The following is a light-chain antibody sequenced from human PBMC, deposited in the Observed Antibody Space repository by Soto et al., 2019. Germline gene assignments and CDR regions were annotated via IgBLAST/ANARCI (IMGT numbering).Light chain of an antibody. CDR2: EVS. V-gene: IGLV2-14*01. CDR3: SSCTTSNTLV. CDR1: SGDVGAYDY. J-gene: IGLJ3*02. Sequence: QSALTQPASVSGSPGQSITFSCTGTSGDVGAYDYVSWYQRHPGKAPKIMIYEVSYRPSGVSNRFSGSKSGNTAFLIISGLQTEDEADYYCSSCTTSNTLVFGGGTKLTVL.